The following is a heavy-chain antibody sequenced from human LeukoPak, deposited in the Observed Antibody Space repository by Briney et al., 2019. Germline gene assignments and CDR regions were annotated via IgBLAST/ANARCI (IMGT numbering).Heavy chain of an antibody. CDR3: AKNSYSGTVSLWDF. V-gene: IGHV3-23*01. J-gene: IGHJ3*01. D-gene: IGHD1-26*01. Sequence: GGSLRLSCAGSGFTFSSYAMSWVRQAPGQGLEWVSVISDSGDYTSYADSVRGRFTISRDNSRNTLYLQMISLRPEDTAVYYCAKNSYSGTVSLWDFWGQGTMVTVSS. CDR1: GFTFSSYA. CDR2: ISDSGDYT.